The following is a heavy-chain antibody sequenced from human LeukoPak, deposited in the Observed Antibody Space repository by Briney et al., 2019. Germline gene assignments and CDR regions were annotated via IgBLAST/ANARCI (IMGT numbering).Heavy chain of an antibody. J-gene: IGHJ4*02. CDR2: ISSSSSYI. CDR1: GFTFSSYW. Sequence: GGSLRLSCAASGFTFSSYWMNWARQAPGKGLEWVSSISSSSSYIYYADSVKGRFTISRDNAKNSLYLQMNSLRAEDTAVYYCARGRGYYDSSGYAYYFDYWGQGTLVTVSS. V-gene: IGHV3-21*01. CDR3: ARGRGYYDSSGYAYYFDY. D-gene: IGHD3-22*01.